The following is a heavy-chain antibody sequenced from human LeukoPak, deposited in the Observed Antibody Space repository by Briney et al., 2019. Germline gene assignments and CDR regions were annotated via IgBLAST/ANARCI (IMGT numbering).Heavy chain of an antibody. V-gene: IGHV3-23*01. Sequence: GGSLRLSCVASGFTFSSYGMTWVRQAPGKGPEWVSVISSSAGSTYYADSVKGRFTISRDNSKNTLYLQMNSLRAEDTAVYYCAKGSGRGYSYGLEYWGQGTLVTVSS. CDR2: ISSSAGST. CDR1: GFTFSSYG. D-gene: IGHD5-18*01. J-gene: IGHJ4*02. CDR3: AKGSGRGYSYGLEY.